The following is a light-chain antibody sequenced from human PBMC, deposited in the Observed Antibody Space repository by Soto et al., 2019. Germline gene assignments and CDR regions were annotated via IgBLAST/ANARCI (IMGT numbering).Light chain of an antibody. Sequence: QSALTQPASVSGSPGQSITISCTGTSSDITYYHYVSWYQHHPGKAPKLMIYDVSNRPSGVSNRFSGSKSGNTASLTISGLQAEDEDYYYCSSFTTSTAFVVFGGGTQLTVL. V-gene: IGLV2-14*03. CDR1: SSDITYYHY. CDR2: DVS. J-gene: IGLJ2*01. CDR3: SSFTTSTAFVV.